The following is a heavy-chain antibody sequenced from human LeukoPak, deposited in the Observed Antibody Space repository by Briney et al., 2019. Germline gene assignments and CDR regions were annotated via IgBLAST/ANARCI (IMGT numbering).Heavy chain of an antibody. CDR3: AMSSYSSSPFDFDY. J-gene: IGHJ4*02. CDR1: GDPISRYY. Sequence: SDTLSLTCTVSGDPISRYYWSWIRHPPGKGLEWIGYLYYSGSTNHTPSLKSRVTISIDTSKTQFSLNLRSVTAADTAVYYCAMSSYSSSPFDFDYWGQGTLVTVSS. V-gene: IGHV4-59*07. D-gene: IGHD6-6*01. CDR2: LYYSGST.